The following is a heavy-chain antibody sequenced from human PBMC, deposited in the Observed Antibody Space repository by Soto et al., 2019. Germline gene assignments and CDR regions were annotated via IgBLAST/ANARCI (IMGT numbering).Heavy chain of an antibody. V-gene: IGHV1-69*12. CDR2: ITPIFGTA. CDR3: ARESRYCSGGSCYFLPGIDY. J-gene: IGHJ4*02. CDR1: GGTFSSYA. Sequence: QVQLVQSGAEVKKPGSSVKVSCKASGGTFSSYAISWVRQAPGQGLEWMGGITPIFGTANYAQKFPGRVTITADESTSTAYMELSSLGSEDTAVYSCARESRYCSGGSCYFLPGIDYWGQGTLVTVSS. D-gene: IGHD2-15*01.